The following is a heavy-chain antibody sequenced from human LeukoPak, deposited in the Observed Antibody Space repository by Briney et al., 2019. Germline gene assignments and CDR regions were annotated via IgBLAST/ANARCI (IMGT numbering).Heavy chain of an antibody. V-gene: IGHV3-48*01. Sequence: GGSLRLSCAASGFTFSTYSMNWVRQAPGKGLEWVSYIGRSSSPIYYADSVKGRFTISRDNSKNTLYLQMNSLRAEDTAVYYCARDGAARSDAFDIWGQGTMVTVSS. D-gene: IGHD2-15*01. CDR1: GFTFSTYS. CDR2: IGRSSSPI. CDR3: ARDGAARSDAFDI. J-gene: IGHJ3*02.